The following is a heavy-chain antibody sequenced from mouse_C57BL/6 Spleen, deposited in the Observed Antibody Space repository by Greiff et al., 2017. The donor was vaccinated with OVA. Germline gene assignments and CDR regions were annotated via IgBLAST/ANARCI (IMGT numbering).Heavy chain of an antibody. J-gene: IGHJ2*01. CDR3: ARDSNYGGYYFDY. V-gene: IGHV1-76*01. Sequence: VQLVESGAELVRPGASVKLSCKASGYTFTDYYINWVKQRPGQGLEWIARIYPGSGNTYYNEKFKGKATLTAEKSSSTAYMQLSSLTSEDSAVYFCARDSNYGGYYFDYWGQGTTLTVSS. CDR1: GYTFTDYY. D-gene: IGHD2-5*01. CDR2: IYPGSGNT.